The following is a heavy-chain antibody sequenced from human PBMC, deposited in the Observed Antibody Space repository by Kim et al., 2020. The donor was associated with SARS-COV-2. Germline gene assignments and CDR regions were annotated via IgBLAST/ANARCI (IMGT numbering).Heavy chain of an antibody. CDR3: ARQVVGPGYFDY. Sequence: GGSLRLSCAASGFTVSSNYMSWVRQAPGKGLEWVSVIYSGGSTYYADSVKGRFTISRDNSKNTLYLQMNSLRAEDTAVYYCARQVVGPGYFDYWGQGTLVTVSS. CDR1: GFTVSSNY. D-gene: IGHD2-15*01. J-gene: IGHJ4*02. V-gene: IGHV3-53*01. CDR2: IYSGGST.